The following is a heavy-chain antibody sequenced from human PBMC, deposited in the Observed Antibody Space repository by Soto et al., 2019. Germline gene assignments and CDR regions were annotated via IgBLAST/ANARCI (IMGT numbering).Heavy chain of an antibody. CDR1: GVSIRPYF. Sequence: VQPHAPGPRLVKPSETLSLTCAVYGVSIRPYFWSLIRQSPEKGLEWVGYVDYSGNTNYHPSLKSRFVITADTSQSRFPLPSTAMTAAKTAVYYCARQMAEAGPSLFDYWVQGTPVTVSS. CDR2: VDYSGNT. CDR3: ARQMAEAGPSLFDY. J-gene: IGHJ4*02. V-gene: IGHV4-59*01. D-gene: IGHD2-8*01.